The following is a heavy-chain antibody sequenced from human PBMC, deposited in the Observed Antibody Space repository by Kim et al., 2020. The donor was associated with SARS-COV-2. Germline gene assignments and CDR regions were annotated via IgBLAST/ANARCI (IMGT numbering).Heavy chain of an antibody. Sequence: SETLSLTCIVSGGSFSSGGYYWSWIRQHPGKGLEWIASMYYTGTTFYNPSLKSRLSVSVDTSRNRFSLDLSSVTAADTAVYYCARGLHASGTYYHFSYWGQGTPVTVSS. V-gene: IGHV4-31*03. J-gene: IGHJ4*02. D-gene: IGHD3-10*01. CDR2: MYYTGTT. CDR1: GGSFSSGGYY. CDR3: ARGLHASGTYYHFSY.